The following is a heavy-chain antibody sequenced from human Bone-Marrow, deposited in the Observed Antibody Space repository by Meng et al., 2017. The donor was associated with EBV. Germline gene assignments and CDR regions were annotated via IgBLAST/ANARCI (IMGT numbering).Heavy chain of an antibody. J-gene: IGHJ4*02. CDR3: ARDPGYAGYFDY. V-gene: IGHV1-69*01. CDR2: IIPIFGTA. Sequence: GAEVRKPGSSVKVSCKAPGGTLSSYAISWVRQAPGQGREWMGGIIPIFGTANYAQKFQGRVTITADESTSTAYMELSSLRSEDTAVYYCARDPGYAGYFDYWGQGTLVTVSS. D-gene: IGHD5-12*01. CDR1: GGTLSSYA.